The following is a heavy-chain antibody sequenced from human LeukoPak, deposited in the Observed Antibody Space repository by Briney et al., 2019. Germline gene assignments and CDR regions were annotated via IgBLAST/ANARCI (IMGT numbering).Heavy chain of an antibody. D-gene: IGHD6-19*01. CDR2: INPNSGGT. J-gene: IGHJ6*03. CDR3: VRAGVAGTRDYYYYYYMDV. Sequence: ASVKVSCKASGYTFTSYGINWVRQAPGQGLEWMGWINPNSGGTNYAQKFQGRVTMTRDMSTSTVYMELSSLRSEDTAVYYCVRAGVAGTRDYYYYYYMDVWGKGTTVTVSS. V-gene: IGHV1-18*01. CDR1: GYTFTSYG.